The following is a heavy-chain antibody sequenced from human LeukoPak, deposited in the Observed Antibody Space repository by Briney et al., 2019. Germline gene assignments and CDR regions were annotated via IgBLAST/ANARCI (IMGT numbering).Heavy chain of an antibody. V-gene: IGHV3-48*01. J-gene: IGHJ5*02. Sequence: GGSLRLSCAASGFTFSSYWMSWVRQAPGKGLEWVSYISSSSSTIYYADSVKGRFTISRDNAKNSLYLQMNSLRAEDTAVYYCARENYDFWSSTNWFDPWGQGTLVTVSS. CDR2: ISSSSSTI. CDR1: GFTFSSYW. D-gene: IGHD3-3*01. CDR3: ARENYDFWSSTNWFDP.